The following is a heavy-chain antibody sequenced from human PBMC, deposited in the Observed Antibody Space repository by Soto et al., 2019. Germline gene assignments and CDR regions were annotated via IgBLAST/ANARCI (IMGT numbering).Heavy chain of an antibody. Sequence: EVQLLGSGGGLVQPGGSLRLSCAASGFTFSSYAMSWVRQAPGKGLEWVSAISGSGVNTYYADSVKGRFTISRDNSKNTLYLQMNSLRAEDTAVYYCAKEHHYSSSWSEFDYWGQGTLVTVSS. D-gene: IGHD6-13*01. CDR1: GFTFSSYA. J-gene: IGHJ4*02. CDR3: AKEHHYSSSWSEFDY. CDR2: ISGSGVNT. V-gene: IGHV3-23*01.